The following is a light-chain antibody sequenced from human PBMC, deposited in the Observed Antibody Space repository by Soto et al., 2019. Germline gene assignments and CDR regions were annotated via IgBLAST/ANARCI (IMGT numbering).Light chain of an antibody. J-gene: IGKJ1*01. CDR1: QSVSSTY. CDR2: GAS. CDR3: QEYGSSRT. Sequence: EIVLTQSPGTLSLSPGEGATLSCRASQSVSSTYIAWYQHKPGQAPRPLIYGASNRATGIPDRFSGSGSGTDFTLTISRLEPEDFAVYYCQEYGSSRTLGQGTKV. V-gene: IGKV3-20*01.